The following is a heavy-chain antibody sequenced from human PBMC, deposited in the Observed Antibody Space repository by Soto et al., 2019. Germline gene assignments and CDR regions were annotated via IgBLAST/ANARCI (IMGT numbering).Heavy chain of an antibody. V-gene: IGHV1-2*04. J-gene: IGHJ6*03. CDR1: GYTFTGYY. Sequence: ASVKVSCKASGYTFTGYYMHWVRQAPGQGLEWMGWINPNSGGTNYAQKFQGWVTMTRDTSISTAYMELSRLRPDDTAVYYCARDLRGDYNYYYMDVWGKGTTVTVSS. CDR3: ARDLRGDYNYYYMDV. CDR2: INPNSGGT.